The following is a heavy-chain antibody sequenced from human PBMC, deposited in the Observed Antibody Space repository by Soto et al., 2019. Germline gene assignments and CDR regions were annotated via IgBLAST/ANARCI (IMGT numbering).Heavy chain of an antibody. V-gene: IGHV3-15*01. D-gene: IGHD3-9*01. J-gene: IGHJ4*02. Sequence: PGGSLRLSCAASGFTFSNAWMSWVRQAPGKGLEWVGRIKSKTDGGTTDYAAPVKGRFTISRDDSKNTLYLQMNSLKTEDTAVYYCTTTYYDILTGYNGFDYWGQGTLVTVSS. CDR3: TTTYYDILTGYNGFDY. CDR1: GFTFSNAW. CDR2: IKSKTDGGTT.